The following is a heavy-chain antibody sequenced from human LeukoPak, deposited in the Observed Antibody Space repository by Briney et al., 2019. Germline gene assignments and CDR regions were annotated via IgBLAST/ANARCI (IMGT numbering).Heavy chain of an antibody. D-gene: IGHD5-18*01. J-gene: IGHJ6*02. Sequence: PSDTLSLTCTVSGGSISSSSYYWGWIRQPPGKGLEWIGSIYYSGSTYYNPSLKSRVTISVDTSKNQYSLKLSSVTAADTAVYYCNHVDTAMVQQDYYYYYGMDVWGQGTTVTVSS. V-gene: IGHV4-39*01. CDR1: GGSISSSSYY. CDR2: IYYSGST. CDR3: NHVDTAMVQQDYYYYYGMDV.